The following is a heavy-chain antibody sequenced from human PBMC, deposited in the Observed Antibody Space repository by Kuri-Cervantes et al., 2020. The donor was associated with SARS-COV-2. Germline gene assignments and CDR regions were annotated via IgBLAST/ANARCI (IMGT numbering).Heavy chain of an antibody. Sequence: GSLRLSCTVSGGSISSYYWSWIRQPAGKGLEWIGRIYTSGSTNYNPSLKSRVTISVDTSKNQFSLKLGSVTAADTAVYYCARSVCSGGSCRLKGGPYYFDYWGQGTLVTVSS. CDR3: ARSVCSGGSCRLKGGPYYFDY. J-gene: IGHJ4*02. CDR1: GGSISSYY. D-gene: IGHD2-15*01. V-gene: IGHV4-4*07. CDR2: IYTSGST.